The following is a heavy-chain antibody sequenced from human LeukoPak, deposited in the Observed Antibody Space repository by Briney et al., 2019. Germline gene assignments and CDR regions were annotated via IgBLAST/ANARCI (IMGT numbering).Heavy chain of an antibody. CDR3: ARALVVNGYFDY. CDR1: GYSISSGYY. V-gene: IGHV4-38-2*02. CDR2: IYHSGNT. D-gene: IGHD2-15*01. J-gene: IGHJ4*02. Sequence: SETLSLTCTVSGYSISSGYYWGWIRQPPGKGLEWIGSIYHSGNTYYNPSLKSRVTMSVDPSKNQFSLKLTSVTAADTAVYYCARALVVNGYFDYWGQGTLVTVSS.